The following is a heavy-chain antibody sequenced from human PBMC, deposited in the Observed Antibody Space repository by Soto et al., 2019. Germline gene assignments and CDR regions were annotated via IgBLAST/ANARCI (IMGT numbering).Heavy chain of an antibody. V-gene: IGHV1-69*12. J-gene: IGHJ6*02. D-gene: IGHD3-9*01. CDR2: IIPIFGTA. CDR1: GGTFSSYA. CDR3: AREPDWSRPPTLLPMDV. Sequence: QVQLVQSGAEVKKPGSSVKVSCKASGGTFSSYAISWVRQAPGQGLEWMGGIIPIFGTANYAQKFQGRVTSTADESTSTAYMELSSLRSEDTAVYYCAREPDWSRPPTLLPMDVWGQGTTVTVSS.